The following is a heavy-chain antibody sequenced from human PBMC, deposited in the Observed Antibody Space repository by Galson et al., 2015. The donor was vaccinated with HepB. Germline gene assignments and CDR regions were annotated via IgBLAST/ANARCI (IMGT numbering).Heavy chain of an antibody. CDR3: ARGRNDRPYFDY. D-gene: IGHD1-1*01. J-gene: IGHJ4*02. CDR1: GFTFSSYA. Sequence: SLRLSCAASGFTFSSYAMHWVRQAPGKGLEWVAVISYDGSNKYYADSVKGRFTISRDNSKNTLYLQMNGLRAEDTAVYYCARGRNDRPYFDYWGQGTLVTVSS. V-gene: IGHV3-30-3*01. CDR2: ISYDGSNK.